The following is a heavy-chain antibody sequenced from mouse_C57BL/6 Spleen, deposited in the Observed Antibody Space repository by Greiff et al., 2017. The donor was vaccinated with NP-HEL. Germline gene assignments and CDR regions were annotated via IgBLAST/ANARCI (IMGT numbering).Heavy chain of an antibody. CDR1: GFTFTDYY. D-gene: IGHD1-2*01. Sequence: EVKVVESGGGLVQPGGSLSLSCAASGFTFTDYYMSWVRQPPGKALEWLGFIRNKANGYTTEYSASVKGRFTISRDNSQSILYLQMNALRAEDSATYYCARPLITTETWFAYWGQGTLVTVSA. V-gene: IGHV7-3*01. J-gene: IGHJ3*01. CDR2: IRNKANGYTT. CDR3: ARPLITTETWFAY.